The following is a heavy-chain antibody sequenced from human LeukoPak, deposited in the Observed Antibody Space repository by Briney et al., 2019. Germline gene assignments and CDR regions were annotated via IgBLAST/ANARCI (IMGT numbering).Heavy chain of an antibody. Sequence: ASVKVSCKASGYSFTGYYIHWVRQAPGQGLEWMGRISPNSGGTNYAQKFQGRVTMTRDTSISTAYMELSRLRSDDTAVYYCARDPEYYYDSSGLDSGDDYWGQGTLVTVSS. CDR3: ARDPEYYYDSSGLDSGDDY. V-gene: IGHV1-2*06. CDR2: ISPNSGGT. CDR1: GYSFTGYY. J-gene: IGHJ4*02. D-gene: IGHD3-22*01.